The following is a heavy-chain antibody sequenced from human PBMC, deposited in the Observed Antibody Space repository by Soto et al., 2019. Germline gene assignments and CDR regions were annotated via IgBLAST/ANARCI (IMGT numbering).Heavy chain of an antibody. CDR1: GYSFTSYW. Sequence: GESLKISSKGSGYSFTSYWIGWVRQMPGKVREWVGIIYPGDADTRYSPSFQGQVTISADKSISTAYLQWSSLKASDSAMYYFAMAPSPTAIFDFWGQATLFTGSS. D-gene: IGHD3-10*01. CDR3: AMAPSPTAIFDF. J-gene: IGHJ4*02. CDR2: IYPGDADT. V-gene: IGHV5-51*01.